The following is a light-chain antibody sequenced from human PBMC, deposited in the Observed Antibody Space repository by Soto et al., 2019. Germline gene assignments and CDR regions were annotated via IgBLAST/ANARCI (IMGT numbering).Light chain of an antibody. V-gene: IGKV1-5*01. CDR3: QQYNSYSQT. CDR2: DAS. Sequence: DIQITHSPSTLSASVGYRVTITCRASQSISSWLAWYQQKPGKAPKLLIYDASSLESGVPSRFSGSGSGTEFTLTISSLQPDDFATYYCQQYNSYSQTFGQGTKVDNK. CDR1: QSISSW. J-gene: IGKJ1*01.